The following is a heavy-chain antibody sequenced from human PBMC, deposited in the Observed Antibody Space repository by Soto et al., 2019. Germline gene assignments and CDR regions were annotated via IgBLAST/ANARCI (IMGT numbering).Heavy chain of an antibody. J-gene: IGHJ4*02. CDR3: ARGVHYDRSGYYYFY. Sequence: QVQLVQSGAEVKKPGSSVKVSCKASGGTFNNYAISWVRQAPGQGLEWMGGIIPIFGTANYAQKFQGRVTITADESTSTGYMELRSLGSEDTAVYYCARGVHYDRSGYYYFYWGQGTLVTVSS. CDR1: GGTFNNYA. V-gene: IGHV1-69*01. D-gene: IGHD3-22*01. CDR2: IIPIFGTA.